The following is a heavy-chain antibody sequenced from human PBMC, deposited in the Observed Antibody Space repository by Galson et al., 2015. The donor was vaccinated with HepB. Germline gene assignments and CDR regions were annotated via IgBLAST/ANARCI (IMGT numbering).Heavy chain of an antibody. Sequence: SLRLSCAASGFTFSSYWMSWVRQAPGKGLEWVANIKQDGSEKYYVDSVKGRFTISRDNAKNSLYLQMNSLRAEDTAVYYCARVLRRGWDMGGASDYWGQGTLVTVSS. CDR3: ARVLRRGWDMGGASDY. CDR2: IKQDGSEK. J-gene: IGHJ4*02. V-gene: IGHV3-7*03. D-gene: IGHD6-19*01. CDR1: GFTFSSYW.